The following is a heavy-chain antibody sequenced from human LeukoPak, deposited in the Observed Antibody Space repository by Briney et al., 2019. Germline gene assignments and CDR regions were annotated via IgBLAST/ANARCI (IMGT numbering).Heavy chain of an antibody. V-gene: IGHV3-21*04. CDR2: ISSSSSYI. CDR3: AKEMIVGDAFDI. Sequence: GGSLRLSCAASGFTFSSYSMNWVRQAPGKGLEWVSSISSSSSYIYYADSVKGRFTISRDNAKNSLYLQMNSLRAEDTAVYYCAKEMIVGDAFDIWGQGTMVTVSS. J-gene: IGHJ3*02. D-gene: IGHD3-22*01. CDR1: GFTFSSYS.